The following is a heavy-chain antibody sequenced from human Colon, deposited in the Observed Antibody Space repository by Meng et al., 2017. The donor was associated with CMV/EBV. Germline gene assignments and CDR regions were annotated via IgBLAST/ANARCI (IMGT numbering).Heavy chain of an antibody. CDR2: IWFDGSNT. D-gene: IGHD4-17*01. J-gene: IGHJ4*02. CDR1: GFDFSNYG. V-gene: IGHV3-33*06. Sequence: GESLKISCAASGFDFSNYGIHWVRQAPGKGLEWVALIWFDGSNTYYADSVKGRFTVSRDNSENTVFLQMNSLRAEDTAVYCCAKVAFAYGDYAWAFDHWGQGALVTVSS. CDR3: AKVAFAYGDYAWAFDH.